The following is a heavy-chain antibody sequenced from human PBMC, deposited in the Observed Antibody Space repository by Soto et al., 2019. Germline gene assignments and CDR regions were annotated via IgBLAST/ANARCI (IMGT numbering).Heavy chain of an antibody. CDR1: GFSLSTSGVG. CDR2: IYWDDDK. Sequence: QITLKESGPTLVKPTQTLTLTCTFSGFSLSTSGVGVGWIRQPPGKALEWLALIYWDDDKRYSPSLKSRLTLTKDSSINQVVLTMTNMDPVNSATYYFAHVTSFGVVGGAFDIWGQGTMVCVSS. J-gene: IGHJ3*02. V-gene: IGHV2-5*02. D-gene: IGHD3-3*01. CDR3: AHVTSFGVVGGAFDI.